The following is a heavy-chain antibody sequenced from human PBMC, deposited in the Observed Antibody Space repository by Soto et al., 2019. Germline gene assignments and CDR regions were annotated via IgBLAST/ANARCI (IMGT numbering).Heavy chain of an antibody. CDR3: ARADYVDTAMVFDY. Sequence: SQTLSLTCAISGHSVSINSAAWNWIRQSPSRGLEWLGKTYYRSKWYNDYAVSVKSRITINPDTSKNQFSLQLNSVTPEDTAVYYCARADYVDTAMVFDYWGQGTLVTVSS. CDR2: TYYRSKWYN. CDR1: GHSVSINSAA. J-gene: IGHJ4*02. D-gene: IGHD5-18*01. V-gene: IGHV6-1*01.